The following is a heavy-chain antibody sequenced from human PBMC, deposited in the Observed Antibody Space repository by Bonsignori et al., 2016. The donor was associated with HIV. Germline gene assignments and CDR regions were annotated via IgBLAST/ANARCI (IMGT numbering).Heavy chain of an antibody. CDR1: VGSISSYY. Sequence: SETLSLTCTVSVGSISSYYWSWIRQPPGKGLDWIGYIYYSGSTNYNPSLKSRVTISVDTSKNQFSLKLSSVTAADTAVYYCARAMDILTGYPNYYFDYWGQGTLVTVSS. J-gene: IGHJ4*02. CDR3: ARAMDILTGYPNYYFDY. CDR2: IYYSGST. V-gene: IGHV4-59*01. D-gene: IGHD3-9*01.